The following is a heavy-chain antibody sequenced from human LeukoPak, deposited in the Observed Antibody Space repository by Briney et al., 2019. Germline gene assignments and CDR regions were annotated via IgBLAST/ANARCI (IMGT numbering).Heavy chain of an antibody. CDR2: IYSGGST. Sequence: SGGSLRLSCAASGFTFSSYWMSWVRQAPGKGLEWVSVIYSGGSTYYADSVKGRFTISRHNSKNTLYLQMNSLRAEDTAVYYCARGVYSNYWSQGTLVTVSS. J-gene: IGHJ4*02. CDR1: GFTFSSYW. V-gene: IGHV3-53*04. D-gene: IGHD5-18*01. CDR3: ARGVYSNY.